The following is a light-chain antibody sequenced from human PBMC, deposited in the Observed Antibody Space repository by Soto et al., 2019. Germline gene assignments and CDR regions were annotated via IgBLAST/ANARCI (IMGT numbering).Light chain of an antibody. Sequence: QAVLSDPPSVSSSPRQSLTICCTGTSGDIGSYSRACWYQKHPGKAPKIIIYELTDRPSGVSNRFSGSKSGNTASLTISGLKAEDEAEYYCSSYTNINTRACVFGTGTKVTVL. CDR3: SSYTNINTRACV. CDR2: ELT. V-gene: IGLV2-14*01. J-gene: IGLJ1*01. CDR1: SGDIGSYSR.